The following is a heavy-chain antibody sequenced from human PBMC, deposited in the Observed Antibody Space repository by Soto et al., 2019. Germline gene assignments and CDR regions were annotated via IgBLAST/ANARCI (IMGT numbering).Heavy chain of an antibody. Sequence: SLTCTVSGGSISSSSYYWGWIRQPPGKGLEWIGSIYYSGSTYYNPSLKSRVPISVDTSKNQSSLKLSSVPAADTAVYYCASTYYYYGMDVWGQGTTVPVS. CDR2: IYYSGST. J-gene: IGHJ6*02. V-gene: IGHV4-39*01. CDR3: ASTYYYYGMDV. CDR1: GGSISSSSYY.